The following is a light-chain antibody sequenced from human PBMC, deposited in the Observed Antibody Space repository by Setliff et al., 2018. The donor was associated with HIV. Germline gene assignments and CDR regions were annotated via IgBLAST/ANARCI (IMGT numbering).Light chain of an antibody. CDR3: AAWDDNLNGYV. Sequence: QSVLTQPPSASGTPGQRVTISCSGSFSNIGGNTINWYQPLPGTAPKLLIFANFQRPSGVPDRFSGAKSGTSASLAISGLQSEDEADYFCAAWDDNLNGYVFGPGTKVTVL. J-gene: IGLJ1*01. V-gene: IGLV1-44*01. CDR2: ANF. CDR1: FSNIGGNT.